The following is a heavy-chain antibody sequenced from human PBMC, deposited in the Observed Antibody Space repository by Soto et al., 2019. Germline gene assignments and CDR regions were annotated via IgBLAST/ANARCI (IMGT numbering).Heavy chain of an antibody. J-gene: IGHJ4*02. Sequence: SETLSLTCTVSGGSISSYYWSWIRQPPGKGLEWIGYIYYSGSTNYNPSLKSRVTISVDTSKNQFSLKLSSATAADTAVYYCARDLSGSGYSLDYWGQGTLVTVSS. D-gene: IGHD3-22*01. CDR3: ARDLSGSGYSLDY. CDR2: IYYSGST. CDR1: GGSISSYY. V-gene: IGHV4-59*01.